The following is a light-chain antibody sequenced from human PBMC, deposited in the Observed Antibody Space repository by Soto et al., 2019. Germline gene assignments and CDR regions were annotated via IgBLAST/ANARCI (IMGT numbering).Light chain of an antibody. CDR3: GTWDNSLRAGV. V-gene: IGLV1-51*02. CDR1: SSNIGNND. Sequence: QSVLTQPPSLSAAPGQKVTVSCSGSSSNIGNNDVSWYQQLPGTAPKLLMYESNKRPSGIPDRFSGSKSGTSATLGIAGLQTGDEADYYCGTWDNSLRAGVFGGGTQLTVL. J-gene: IGLJ2*01. CDR2: ESN.